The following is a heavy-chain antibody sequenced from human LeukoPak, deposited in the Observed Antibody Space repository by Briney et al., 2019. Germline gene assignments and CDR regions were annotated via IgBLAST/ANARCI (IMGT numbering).Heavy chain of an antibody. D-gene: IGHD4-17*01. CDR1: GYTFTSYG. V-gene: IGHV1-18*04. CDR3: ARRRRQDDYGDYEDY. CDR2: SSAYNGNT. J-gene: IGHJ4*02. Sequence: ASVKVSCKASGYTFTSYGISWVRQAPGQGLEWMGWSSAYNGNTNYAQKLQGRVTMTTDTSTSTAYMELRSLRSDDTAVYYCARRRRQDDYGDYEDYWGQGTLVTVSS.